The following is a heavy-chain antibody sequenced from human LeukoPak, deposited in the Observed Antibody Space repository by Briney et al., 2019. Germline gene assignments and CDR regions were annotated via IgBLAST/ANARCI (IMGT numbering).Heavy chain of an antibody. CDR3: ARVANYYYYYGMDV. CDR1: GYTFTSYG. CDR2: ISAYNGNT. V-gene: IGHV1-18*01. J-gene: IGHJ6*02. Sequence: ASVKVSCKASGYTFTSYGISWVRQAPGQGLEWMGWISAYNGNTNYAQKLQGRVTMTTDTSTSTAYMELRSLRSDDTAVYYCARVANYYYYYGMDVWGQGTTVTVSS.